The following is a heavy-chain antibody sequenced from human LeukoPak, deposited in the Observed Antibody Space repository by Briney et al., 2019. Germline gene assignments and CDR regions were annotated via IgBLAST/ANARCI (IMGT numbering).Heavy chain of an antibody. CDR1: GGTFSSYA. D-gene: IGHD5-12*01. V-gene: IGHV1-69*13. J-gene: IGHJ4*02. CDR2: IIPIFGTA. CDR3: ARDRAIVATNYFDY. Sequence: ASVTVSCKASGGTFSSYAISWVRQAPGQGLEWMVGIIPIFGTANYAQKFQGRVTITADESTSTAYMELSSLRPEDTAVYYCARDRAIVATNYFDYWGQGTLVTVSS.